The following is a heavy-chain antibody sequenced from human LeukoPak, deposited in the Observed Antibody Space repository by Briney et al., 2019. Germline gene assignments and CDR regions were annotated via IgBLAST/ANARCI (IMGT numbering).Heavy chain of an antibody. CDR2: TYYRSRWYI. CDR1: GYSVSINIAA. V-gene: IGHV6-1*01. J-gene: IGHJ6*02. Sequence: PTLSLTFAIAGYSVSINIAALSWIRQSPSKGLAWLGSTYYRSRWYIDYAASVKRLLTINPNTYNNQFSLQLNSITPDATVDYYCTRDQDGMDVWGQGTTVTVSS. CDR3: TRDQDGMDV.